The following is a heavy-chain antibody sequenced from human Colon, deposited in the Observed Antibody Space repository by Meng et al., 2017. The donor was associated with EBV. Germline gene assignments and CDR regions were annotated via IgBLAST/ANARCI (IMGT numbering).Heavy chain of an antibody. CDR1: GCSYSRGGYN. Sequence: PWPTLSYTWGVSGCSYSRGGYNWRVIRQPQGTGLVWIGIIYYSINGNTYYNPSLESRVSMSLDTYKTTYSMKLSSVTAEDTAVYYCAKYAIGGGDLGSWGQGTLVTVSS. D-gene: IGHD2-21*02. CDR2: IYYSINGNT. CDR3: AKYAIGGGDLGS. J-gene: IGHJ5*02. V-gene: IGHV4-30-4*01.